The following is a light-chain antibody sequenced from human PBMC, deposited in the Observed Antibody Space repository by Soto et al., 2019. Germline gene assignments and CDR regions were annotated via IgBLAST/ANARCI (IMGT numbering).Light chain of an antibody. CDR3: PLYYSTPRT. CDR1: QSVLYSSNNKNY. CDR2: CAS. J-gene: IGKJ1*01. Sequence: DIVMTQSPDSLIVSLGERVTINCKSSQSVLYSSNNKNYLSWYQQKPGQPPKLLIYCASTREFGVPDRFGGCGSRTDLTITICSLQAEDVAVYDCPLYYSTPRTFGQGTKVEIK. V-gene: IGKV4-1*01.